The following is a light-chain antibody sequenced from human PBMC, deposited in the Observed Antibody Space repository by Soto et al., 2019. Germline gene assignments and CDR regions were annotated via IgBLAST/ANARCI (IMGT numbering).Light chain of an antibody. V-gene: IGLV1-47*02. CDR1: SSNIGINF. CDR3: AVLDDSLSGYV. CDR2: SNN. J-gene: IGLJ1*01. Sequence: QSVLSQPPSASGTPGQRVTISCSGSSSNIGINFVYWYQQLPGAAPKLLIYSNNQRLSGVPDRFTGSRSGTSASLAIRGLQSEDEADYYCAVLDDSLSGYVFGGGTKVTVL.